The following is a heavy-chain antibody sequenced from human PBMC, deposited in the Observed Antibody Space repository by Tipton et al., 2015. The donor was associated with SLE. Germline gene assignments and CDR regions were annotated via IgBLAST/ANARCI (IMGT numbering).Heavy chain of an antibody. D-gene: IGHD3-16*01. V-gene: IGHV4-31*03. CDR1: GGSISSGGYY. CDR3: ARKRLPYFDFDL. J-gene: IGHJ2*01. CDR2: IYYRGST. Sequence: TLSLTCTVSGGSISSGGYYWSWIRQQPGKGLEWIGYIYYRGSTYYNPSLKSRVTISIDTSKNQFSLKLSSVTAEDTAVYYCARKRLPYFDFDLWGRGTLVTVSS.